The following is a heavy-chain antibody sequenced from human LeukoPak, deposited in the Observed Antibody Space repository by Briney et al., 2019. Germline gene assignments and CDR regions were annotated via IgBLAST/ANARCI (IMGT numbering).Heavy chain of an antibody. CDR1: GYTFTSYY. V-gene: IGHV1-46*01. Sequence: ASVKVSCKTSGYTFTSYYMHWVRQAPGQGLEWMGIINPSGGSTSYAQKFQGRVTMTRDTSTSTVYMELSSLRSAHTAVYYCARESGVTTGDYYYYGMDVWGQGTTVTVSS. CDR2: INPSGGST. D-gene: IGHD4-17*01. J-gene: IGHJ6*02. CDR3: ARESGVTTGDYYYYGMDV.